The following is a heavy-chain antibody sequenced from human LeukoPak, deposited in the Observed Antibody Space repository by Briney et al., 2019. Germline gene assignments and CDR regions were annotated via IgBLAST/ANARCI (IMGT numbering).Heavy chain of an antibody. J-gene: IGHJ4*02. CDR1: GGSISSYY. Sequence: SEPLSLTCTVSGGSISSYYWSWIRQPPEKGLEFIGYIYYSGNTNYNPSLKSRVTISVDTSKNQFSLKLSSVTAADTAVYYCARIDTSGYNGYSFDYWGQGTLVTVSS. CDR2: IYYSGNT. V-gene: IGHV4-59*12. CDR3: ARIDTSGYNGYSFDY. D-gene: IGHD3-22*01.